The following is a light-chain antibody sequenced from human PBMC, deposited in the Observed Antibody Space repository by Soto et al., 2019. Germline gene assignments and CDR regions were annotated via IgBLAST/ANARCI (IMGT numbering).Light chain of an antibody. CDR2: GAS. Sequence: EIVLTQSPGTLSLSPGERATLSCRASQSVSSNYFAWYQQKPGQAPRLVIYGASSRATGMPDRFSGSGSGTDFTLTISRREPEDFAVYYCQLYGFSPLYTFGQGTKLEI. V-gene: IGKV3-20*01. CDR3: QLYGFSPLYT. J-gene: IGKJ2*01. CDR1: QSVSSNY.